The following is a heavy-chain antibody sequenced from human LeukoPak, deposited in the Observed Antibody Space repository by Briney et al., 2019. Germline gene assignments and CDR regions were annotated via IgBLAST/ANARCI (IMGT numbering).Heavy chain of an antibody. Sequence: SETLSLTCTVSGGSIGTYYWTWIRQPPGKGLEWIGYIFYSGSTYYNPSLRSRVTISVDTSKNQFSLKLSSVTAADTAVYYCARIPVLRYFDWLLATDDAFDIWGQGTMVTVSS. J-gene: IGHJ3*02. CDR2: IFYSGST. D-gene: IGHD3-9*01. V-gene: IGHV4-59*12. CDR1: GGSIGTYY. CDR3: ARIPVLRYFDWLLATDDAFDI.